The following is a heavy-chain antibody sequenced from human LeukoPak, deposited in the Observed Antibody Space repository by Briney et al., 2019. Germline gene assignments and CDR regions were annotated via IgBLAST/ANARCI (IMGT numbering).Heavy chain of an antibody. CDR3: ARKEWVPYYFDY. CDR1: GDSITNYNYH. Sequence: SETLSLTCTVSGDSITNYNYHWGWIRQPPGKGLEWIGRLYNTGSTDNTDSNPSLQSRVTISVDTSKNQFSLKLTSVTAADTAVYYCARKEWVPYYFDYWGQGTLVTVSS. D-gene: IGHD3-3*01. V-gene: IGHV4-39*07. J-gene: IGHJ4*02. CDR2: LYNTGSTDN.